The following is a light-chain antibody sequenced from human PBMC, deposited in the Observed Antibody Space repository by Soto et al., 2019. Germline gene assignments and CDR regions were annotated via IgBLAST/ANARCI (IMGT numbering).Light chain of an antibody. V-gene: IGKV1-5*03. Sequence: DIQMTQSPSTLSESVGDRVTITCRASQSISTWLAWYQQKPGKAPKLLIYKASSLESGVPSRFSGSGSGTEFTLTISSLQPDDFATYYCQQYNTYPLTCGGGTTVEIK. CDR1: QSISTW. CDR3: QQYNTYPLT. J-gene: IGKJ4*01. CDR2: KAS.